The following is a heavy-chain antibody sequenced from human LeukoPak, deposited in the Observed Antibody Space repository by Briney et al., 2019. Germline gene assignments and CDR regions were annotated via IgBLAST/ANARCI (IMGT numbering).Heavy chain of an antibody. Sequence: GGSLRLSCAASGFTFSDYYMSWIRQAPGKGLERVSYMSSSGRTIYYADSVKGRFTISRDNAKNSLYLQMNSLRAEDTAVYYCAKLVVPAAMRAFDIWGQGTMVTVSS. D-gene: IGHD2-2*01. J-gene: IGHJ3*02. V-gene: IGHV3-11*04. CDR3: AKLVVPAAMRAFDI. CDR1: GFTFSDYY. CDR2: MSSSGRTI.